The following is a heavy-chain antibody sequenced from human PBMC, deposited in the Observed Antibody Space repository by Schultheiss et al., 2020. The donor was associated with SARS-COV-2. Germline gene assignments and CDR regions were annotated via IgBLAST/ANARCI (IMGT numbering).Heavy chain of an antibody. CDR3: ARGPHRYCSSTSCYSDAFDI. CDR2: IYSGGST. Sequence: GGSLRLSCAASGFTVSSNYMSWVRQAPGKGLEWVSVIYSGGSTYYADSVKGRFTISRDNSKNTLYLQMNSLRAEDTAVYYCARGPHRYCSSTSCYSDAFDIWGQGTMVTVSS. D-gene: IGHD2-2*01. J-gene: IGHJ3*02. CDR1: GFTVSSNY. V-gene: IGHV3-66*01.